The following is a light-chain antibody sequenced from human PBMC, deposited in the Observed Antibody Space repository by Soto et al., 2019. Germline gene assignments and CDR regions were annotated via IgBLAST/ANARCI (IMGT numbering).Light chain of an antibody. V-gene: IGKV1-27*01. Sequence: DIQMTQSPSSLSASVGDRVTITCRASQGISNYLAWYQQKPGKVPKLLIYAASTLQSGVPSRFSGSGSGTDFTLTISRLQPVDVATYYCQKYNSATPLTFGGGTKVEIK. CDR1: QGISNY. J-gene: IGKJ4*01. CDR2: AAS. CDR3: QKYNSATPLT.